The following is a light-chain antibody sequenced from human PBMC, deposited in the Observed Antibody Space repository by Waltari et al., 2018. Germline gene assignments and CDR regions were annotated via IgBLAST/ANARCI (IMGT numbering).Light chain of an antibody. J-gene: IGLJ1*01. CDR3: SSYAGNNIYV. Sequence: QSALTQPPSASGSPGQSVTISCAGTSSDVGRFPYVSWFQQHPGNAPQLIIYEVNKRPSGVPDRFSGSKSGDTASLTVSGLQAEDEADYYCSSYAGNNIYVFGTATKVTVL. CDR2: EVN. CDR1: SSDVGRFPY. V-gene: IGLV2-8*01.